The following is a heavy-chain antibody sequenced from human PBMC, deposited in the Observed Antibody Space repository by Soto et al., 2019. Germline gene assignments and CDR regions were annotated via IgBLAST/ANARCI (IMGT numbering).Heavy chain of an antibody. Sequence: SQTLSLTCAISGDSVSSNSAAWNWIRQSPSRGLEWLGRTYYRSKWYNDYAVSVKSRITINPDTSKNQFSLQLNSVTPEDTAVYYCARDRTPGGYYYYYGMDVWRQRTTVTVSS. D-gene: IGHD2-15*01. CDR1: GDSVSSNSAA. CDR3: ARDRTPGGYYYYYGMDV. CDR2: TYYRSKWYN. J-gene: IGHJ6*02. V-gene: IGHV6-1*01.